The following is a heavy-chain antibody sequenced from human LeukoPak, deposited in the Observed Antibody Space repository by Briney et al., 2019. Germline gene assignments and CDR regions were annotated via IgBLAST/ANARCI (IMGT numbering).Heavy chain of an antibody. CDR1: GYTLNQLS. CDR3: AAGEVGQLFDY. CDR2: FDLEDGET. V-gene: IGHV1-24*01. Sequence: ASVKVSCKVSGYTLNQLSMHWVRQAPGKGLEGMGGFDLEDGETIYVQKFQGRVTMTEDTSTDTAYMELSSLRSDDTAVYFCAAGEVGQLFDYWGQGTLVTVSS. J-gene: IGHJ4*02. D-gene: IGHD5-24*01.